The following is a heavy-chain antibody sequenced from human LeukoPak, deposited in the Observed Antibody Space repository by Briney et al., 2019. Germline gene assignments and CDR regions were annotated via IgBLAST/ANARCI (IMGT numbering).Heavy chain of an antibody. J-gene: IGHJ3*01. CDR1: GFTFSSYG. D-gene: IGHD6-19*01. Sequence: GGSLRLSCAASGFTFSSYGMHWVRQAPGKGLQWVAVISYDGSSEYYADSVKGRFIISRDNSKNTLYLQVNSLRAEDTAVYYCAKDSDIAVAGTDDAFDFWGQGTMVTVSS. CDR3: AKDSDIAVAGTDDAFDF. CDR2: ISYDGSSE. V-gene: IGHV3-30*18.